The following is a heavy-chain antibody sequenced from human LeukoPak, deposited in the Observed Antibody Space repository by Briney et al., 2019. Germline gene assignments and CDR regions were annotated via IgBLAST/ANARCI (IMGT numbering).Heavy chain of an antibody. CDR3: TSGPGNSGY. V-gene: IGHV3-15*01. CDR1: GLTFGNAW. CDR2: IKSKNVGELT. J-gene: IGHJ4*02. Sequence: GGSLRLSCVVSGLTFGNAWMSWVRQAPGKGLEWVGRIKSKNVGELTGYAAPAQGRFTISRDDSKNTVYLQMSSLQTEDTAVYYCTSGPGNSGYWGQGTLVTVSS. D-gene: IGHD4-23*01.